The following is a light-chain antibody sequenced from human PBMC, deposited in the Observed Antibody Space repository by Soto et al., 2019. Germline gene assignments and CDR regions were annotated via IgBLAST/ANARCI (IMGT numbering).Light chain of an antibody. CDR2: DAS. V-gene: IGKV3-20*01. J-gene: IGKJ5*01. CDR1: QSVSSSY. CDR3: QQYGSSPPDT. Sequence: TVLTQAPGTLSLTPGERATLSCRASQSVSSSYLAWYQQKPGQAPRLLIYDASNRATGVPARFSGSGSGTDFTLTISSLEPEDFAVYYCQQYGSSPPDTFGHGT.